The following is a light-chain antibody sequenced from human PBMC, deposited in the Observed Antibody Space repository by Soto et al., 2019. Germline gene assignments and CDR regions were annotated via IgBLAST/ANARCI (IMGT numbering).Light chain of an antibody. CDR2: EVS. CDR1: SSDVGSYNY. J-gene: IGLJ1*01. CDR3: SLYTTRTTLYV. V-gene: IGLV2-14*01. Sequence: QSALTQPASVSGSPGQSITISCTGTSSDVGSYNYVSWYQLHPGKAPKLMIYEVSNRPSGVSNRFSGSKSGDTASLTISGLQAEDEADYYCSLYTTRTTLYVFGTGTKVTVL.